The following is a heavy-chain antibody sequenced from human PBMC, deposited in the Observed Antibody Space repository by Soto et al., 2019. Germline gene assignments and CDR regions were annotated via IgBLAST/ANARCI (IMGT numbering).Heavy chain of an antibody. J-gene: IGHJ6*03. CDR2: INAGNGNT. D-gene: IGHD3-3*01. CDR3: ARDRVYAFWSGYSGTRDYYMDV. V-gene: IGHV1-3*01. Sequence: QVQLVQSGAEVKKPGASVKVSCKASGYTFTSYAMHWVRQAPGQRLEWMGWINAGNGNTKYSQKFQGRDTITRDTSASTAYMELSSLRSEDTAVYYCARDRVYAFWSGYSGTRDYYMDVWGKVTTVTVSS. CDR1: GYTFTSYA.